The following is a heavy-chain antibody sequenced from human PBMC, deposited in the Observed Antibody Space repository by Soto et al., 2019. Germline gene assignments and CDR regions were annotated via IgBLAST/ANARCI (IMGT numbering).Heavy chain of an antibody. Sequence: ASVKVSCKTSGYTFTTYGIIWVRQAPGQHLEWLGWISARNGDTNYAQGFQGRVTLTTDTSTSTAYMELKNLRSDDTAVYYCARAGVSRARGEGYSYGAYYYYGMDVWGQGTTVTVSS. J-gene: IGHJ6*02. D-gene: IGHD5-18*01. CDR2: ISARNGDT. CDR1: GYTFTTYG. CDR3: ARAGVSRARGEGYSYGAYYYYGMDV. V-gene: IGHV1-18*04.